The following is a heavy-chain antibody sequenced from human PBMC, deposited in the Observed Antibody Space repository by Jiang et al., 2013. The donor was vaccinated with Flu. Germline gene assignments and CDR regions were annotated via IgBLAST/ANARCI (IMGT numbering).Heavy chain of an antibody. CDR3: ASLFWNYYDSSGYYGQTFDY. CDR2: SGST. D-gene: IGHD3-22*01. Sequence: SGSTYYNPSLKSRVTISVDTSKNQFSLKLSSVTAADTAVYYCASLFWNYYDSSGYYGQTFDYWGQGTLVTVSS. V-gene: IGHV4-39*01. J-gene: IGHJ4*02.